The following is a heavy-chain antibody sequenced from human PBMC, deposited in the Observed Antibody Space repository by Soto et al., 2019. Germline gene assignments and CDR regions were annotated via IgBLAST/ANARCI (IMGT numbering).Heavy chain of an antibody. CDR1: GFTFSNAW. Sequence: GGSLRLSCAASGFTFSNAWMNWVRQAPGKGLEWVGRIKSKTDGGTTDYAAPVKGRFTISRDDSKNTLYLQMNSLKTEDTAVYYCTTDLWLAADGIHYGMDVWGQGTSVPVSS. V-gene: IGHV3-15*07. J-gene: IGHJ6*02. D-gene: IGHD6-13*01. CDR2: IKSKTDGGTT. CDR3: TTDLWLAADGIHYGMDV.